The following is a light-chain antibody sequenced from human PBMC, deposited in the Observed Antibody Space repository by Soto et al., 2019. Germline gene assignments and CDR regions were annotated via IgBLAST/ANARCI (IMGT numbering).Light chain of an antibody. Sequence: QSALTQPPSASGYPGQSVTISCSGTSSDVGRYDYVSWYQQHPGKVPKLMIYDVTKRPSGVPDRFSGSKSGNTASLTVSGLQAEDEADYYCSSYGGSDFHVSFGGGTKLTVL. CDR3: SSYGGSDFHVS. V-gene: IGLV2-8*01. CDR1: SSDVGRYDY. CDR2: DVT. J-gene: IGLJ2*01.